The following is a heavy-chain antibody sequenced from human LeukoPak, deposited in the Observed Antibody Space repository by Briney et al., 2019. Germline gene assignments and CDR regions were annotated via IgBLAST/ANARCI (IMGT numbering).Heavy chain of an antibody. J-gene: IGHJ4*02. D-gene: IGHD6-6*01. V-gene: IGHV4-61*02. Sequence: SETLSLTCTVSGGSISSGSYYWSWIRQPAGKGLEWIGRIYTSGSTNYNPSLKSRVTISVDTSKNQFSLKLSSVTAADTAVYYCVSGGAARLYYFDYWGQGTLVTVSS. CDR1: GGSISSGSYY. CDR2: IYTSGST. CDR3: VSGGAARLYYFDY.